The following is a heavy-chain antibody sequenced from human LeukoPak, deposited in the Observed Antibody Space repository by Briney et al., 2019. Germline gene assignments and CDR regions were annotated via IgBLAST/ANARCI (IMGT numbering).Heavy chain of an antibody. V-gene: IGHV4-59*01. CDR3: ARAGQQLVPGDFDY. Sequence: SETLPLTCTVSGGSISNYYWSWIRQPPGKGLEWIGYIYNSGSTNYNPSLKSRVTISVDTSKNQFSLKLNSVTAADTAVYYCARAGQQLVPGDFDYWGQGTLVTVSS. J-gene: IGHJ4*02. D-gene: IGHD6-6*01. CDR1: GGSISNYY. CDR2: IYNSGST.